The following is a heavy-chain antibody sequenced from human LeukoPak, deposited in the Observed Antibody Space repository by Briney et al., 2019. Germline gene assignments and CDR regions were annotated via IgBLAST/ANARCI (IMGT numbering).Heavy chain of an antibody. CDR2: ISGNGFTI. D-gene: IGHD3-16*01. V-gene: IGHV3-9*01. CDR3: VKASPTSTQGMDV. J-gene: IGHJ6*02. Sequence: GGSLRLSCAASGFFFDEFAMHWVRQVQGKGLEWVSEISGNGFTIGYAESVRGRFTISRDNAKDSLYLQMDSLRPEDTALYYCVKASPTSTQGMDVWGLGTSVTVSS. CDR1: GFFFDEFA.